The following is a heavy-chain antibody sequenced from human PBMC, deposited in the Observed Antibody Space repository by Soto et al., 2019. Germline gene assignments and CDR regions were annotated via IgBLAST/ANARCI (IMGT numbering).Heavy chain of an antibody. V-gene: IGHV3-23*01. J-gene: IGHJ4*02. CDR2: ITNSGGNT. D-gene: IGHD6-13*01. Sequence: QLLESGGGLVQPGGSLRLSCATSGFTFRSYAMSWVRQAPGKGQQWVSTITNSGGNTFYAGSVKGRFTISRDNSKSTLSLQINSLKADDTAIYYCAKGNGAAGGRGAYFHSWGQGTLVIVSS. CDR1: GFTFRSYA. CDR3: AKGNGAAGGRGAYFHS.